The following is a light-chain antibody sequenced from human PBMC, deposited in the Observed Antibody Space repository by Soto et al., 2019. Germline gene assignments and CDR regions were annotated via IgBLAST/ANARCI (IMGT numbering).Light chain of an antibody. J-gene: IGKJ5*01. CDR3: QQYDEHSIT. V-gene: IGKV1-5*01. Sequence: DIQMTQSPSTLSASVGDRVTVTCRASQPISTWLAWHQQRPGKAPNLLIYHASSLESGVPSRFSGSGSGTEFTLSISSLQPDDFGTYYCQQYDEHSITFGQGTRLEIK. CDR1: QPISTW. CDR2: HAS.